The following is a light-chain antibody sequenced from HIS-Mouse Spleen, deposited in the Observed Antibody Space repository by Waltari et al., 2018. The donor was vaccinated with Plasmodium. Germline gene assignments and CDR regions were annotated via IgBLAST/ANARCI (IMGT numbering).Light chain of an antibody. CDR1: ALPKQY. CDR3: QSADSSGTYVV. CDR2: KDS. V-gene: IGLV3-25*03. J-gene: IGLJ2*01. Sequence: SYELPQPPSVSVSPGQTARITCPGDALPKQYACWYQQKPGQAPVLVIYKDSERPSGIPERFSVSSSGTTVTLTISGVQAEDEADYYCQSADSSGTYVVFGGGTKLTVL.